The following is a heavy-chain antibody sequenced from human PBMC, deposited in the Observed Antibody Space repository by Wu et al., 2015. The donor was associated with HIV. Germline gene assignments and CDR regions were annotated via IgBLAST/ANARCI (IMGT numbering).Heavy chain of an antibody. D-gene: IGHD3-22*01. CDR2: ISPISRTA. CDR1: GGTFSSHS. J-gene: IGHJ4*02. CDR3: AREQSPYYYDSSGYYPHY. Sequence: QVRLEQSGAEVKKPGSSVKLSCKASGGTFSSHSINWMRQAPGQGLDWMGGISPISRTANYAQKFQGRVSITTDESITTIYIQLTRLRYEDTAVYYCAREQSPYYYDSSGYYPHYWGQGTLVTVSS. V-gene: IGHV1-69*05.